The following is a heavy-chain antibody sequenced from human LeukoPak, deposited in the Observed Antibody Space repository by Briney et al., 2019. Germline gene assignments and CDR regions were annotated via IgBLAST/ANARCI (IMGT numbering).Heavy chain of an antibody. CDR1: SGSISTYY. D-gene: IGHD6-19*01. V-gene: IGHV4-59*06. Sequence: SETLSLTCTVSSGSISTYYWTWIRQHPGKGLEWIGYIYYSGSTYYNPSLKSRVTISVDTSKNQFSLKLSSVTAADTAVYYCARGVTGGWYGDFQHWGQGTLVTVSS. CDR3: ARGVTGGWYGDFQH. CDR2: IYYSGST. J-gene: IGHJ1*01.